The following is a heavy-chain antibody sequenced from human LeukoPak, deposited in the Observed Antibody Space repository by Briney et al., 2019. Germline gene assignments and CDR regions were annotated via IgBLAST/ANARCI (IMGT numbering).Heavy chain of an antibody. V-gene: IGHV4-34*01. CDR2: INHSGST. CDR1: GGSFSGYY. J-gene: IGHJ4*02. Sequence: SETLSLTCAVYGGSFSGYYWSWIRQPPGKGLEWIGEINHSGSTNYNPSLKSRVTISVDTSKNQFSLKLSSVTAADTAVYYCARHRGRFGDYTIDYWGQGTLVTVSS. CDR3: ARHRGRFGDYTIDY. D-gene: IGHD4-17*01.